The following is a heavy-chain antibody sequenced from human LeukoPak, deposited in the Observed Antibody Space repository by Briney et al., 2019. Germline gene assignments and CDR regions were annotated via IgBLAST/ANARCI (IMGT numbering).Heavy chain of an antibody. Sequence: PGGSLRLSCAAPGFTFSRNAIHWVRQGPGKGLEWVSYIAHHGSNKYYADSVKCRFTISRDNSRRTLYLQMNSLRADDTAVYYCAKDGSWSCTDWGQGTLVTVSS. CDR3: AKDGSWSCTD. J-gene: IGHJ4*02. D-gene: IGHD2-8*02. CDR1: GFTFSRNA. V-gene: IGHV3-30*02. CDR2: IAHHGSNK.